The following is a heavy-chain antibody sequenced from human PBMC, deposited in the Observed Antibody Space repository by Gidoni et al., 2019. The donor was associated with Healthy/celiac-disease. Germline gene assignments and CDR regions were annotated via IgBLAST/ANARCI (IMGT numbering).Heavy chain of an antibody. CDR1: GGTFSSYA. V-gene: IGHV1-69*01. CDR2: IIPIFGTA. CDR3: AGDYIVVVPAAIGAFDI. Sequence: QVQLVQSGAEVKKPGSSVKVSCKASGGTFSSYAISWVRQAPGQGLEWMGGIIPIFGTANYAQKFQGRVTITADESTSTAYMELSSLRSEDTAVYYCAGDYIVVVPAAIGAFDIWGQGTMVTVSS. J-gene: IGHJ3*02. D-gene: IGHD2-2*02.